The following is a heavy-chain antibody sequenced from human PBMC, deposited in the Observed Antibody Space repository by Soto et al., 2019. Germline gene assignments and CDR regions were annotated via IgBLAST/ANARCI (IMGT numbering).Heavy chain of an antibody. CDR3: VRGACIGIFRYYALGV. CDR2: VNHNGAAR. J-gene: IGHJ6*02. Sequence: EVQLLESGGGLVKPGGSLRLSCAASGLTFTSNPMSWVRQAPGKGLEWISSVNHNGAARYYEDSVEGRFTISRDNSKETLYLQLNSLRDDDTGIYNSVRGACIGIFRYYALGVWGQGTTVTVS. CDR1: GLTFTSNP. D-gene: IGHD3-3*02. V-gene: IGHV3-23*01.